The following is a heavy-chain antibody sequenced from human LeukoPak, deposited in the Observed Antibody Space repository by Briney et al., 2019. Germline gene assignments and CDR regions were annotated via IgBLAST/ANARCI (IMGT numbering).Heavy chain of an antibody. CDR2: IFRSGST. CDR1: GYSINSGYY. V-gene: IGHV4-38-2*02. D-gene: IGHD6-6*01. Sequence: PSETLSLTCTVSGYSINSGYYWGWIRQPPGKGLEWIGSIFRSGSTNYNPSLKSRVTISVDTSKNQFSLKLSSVTAADTAVYYCARGLRQLVRSWHYWGQGTLVTVSS. J-gene: IGHJ4*02. CDR3: ARGLRQLVRSWHY.